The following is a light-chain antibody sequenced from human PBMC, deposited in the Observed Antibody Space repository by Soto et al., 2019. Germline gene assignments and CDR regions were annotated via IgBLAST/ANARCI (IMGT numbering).Light chain of an antibody. J-gene: IGLJ2*01. Sequence: QSALTQPPSASGSPGQSVTISCSGTSSDVADYNFVSWYQQHPGKPPKLMIYEVTKRPSGVPDRFSGSKSGSTATLTVSGLQPEDEADYFGSSKADNIGIFGGGTKLTVL. CDR1: SSDVADYNF. CDR2: EVT. V-gene: IGLV2-8*01. CDR3: SSKADNIGI.